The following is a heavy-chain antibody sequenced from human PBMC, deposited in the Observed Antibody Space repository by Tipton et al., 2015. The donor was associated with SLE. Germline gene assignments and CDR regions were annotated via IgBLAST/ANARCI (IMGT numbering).Heavy chain of an antibody. CDR2: IYHSGST. D-gene: IGHD5-12*01. CDR1: GYSISSGYF. Sequence: LSLTCTVSGYSISSGYFWGWIRQPPGKGLEWIGSIYHSGSTYYSPSLKSRVTISVDTSKNQFSLKLSSVTAADTAVYYCARIPRGSESAFDIWGQGTMVTVSS. J-gene: IGHJ3*02. CDR3: ARIPRGSESAFDI. V-gene: IGHV4-38-2*02.